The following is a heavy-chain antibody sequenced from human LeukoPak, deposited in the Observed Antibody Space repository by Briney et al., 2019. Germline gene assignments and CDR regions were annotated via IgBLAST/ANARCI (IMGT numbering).Heavy chain of an antibody. CDR2: ISHSGGT. D-gene: IGHD3-22*01. J-gene: IGHJ4*02. CDR3: ARHLGRAYRLGY. Sequence: SETLPLTCSVSGNSISNYYWSWIRQAPGKGLEWIGYISHSGGTNYNPSLNSRVTISMDTSQNYFSLRLRSVTAADTAIYYCARHLGRAYRLGYWGQGTLVTVSS. V-gene: IGHV4-59*08. CDR1: GNSISNYY.